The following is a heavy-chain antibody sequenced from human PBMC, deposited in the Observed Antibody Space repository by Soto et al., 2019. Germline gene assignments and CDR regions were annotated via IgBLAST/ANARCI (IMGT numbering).Heavy chain of an antibody. D-gene: IGHD6-13*01. J-gene: IGHJ5*01. CDR1: EGTFNSYA. Sequence: QAQVVQSGAEVRKPGSSVKLSCKASEGTFNSYAIAWVRQAPGQGLEWMGGIIPYYNTLNYAQKFQDRVTITADDSTTTVYMELSSLRSDDTAVYFCASGASRWYPYDFDSWAQGTLVTVSS. CDR3: ASGASRWYPYDFDS. CDR2: IIPYYNTL. V-gene: IGHV1-69*01.